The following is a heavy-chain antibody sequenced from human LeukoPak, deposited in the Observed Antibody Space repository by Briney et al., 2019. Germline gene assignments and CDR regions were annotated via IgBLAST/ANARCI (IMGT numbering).Heavy chain of an antibody. Sequence: SETLSLTCTVSGGSISSYYWSWLRQPAGKGLEWIGRIYTSGSTNYNPSLKSRVTMSVDTSKNQFSLKLSSVTAADTAVYYCAREGLMSFYMDVWGKGTTVTISS. CDR1: GGSISSYY. CDR2: IYTSGST. CDR3: AREGLMSFYMDV. V-gene: IGHV4-4*07. D-gene: IGHD3-16*02. J-gene: IGHJ6*03.